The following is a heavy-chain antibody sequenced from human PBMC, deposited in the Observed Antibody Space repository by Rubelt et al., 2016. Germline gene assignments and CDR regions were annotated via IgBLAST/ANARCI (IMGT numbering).Heavy chain of an antibody. J-gene: IGHJ4*02. Sequence: QVQLQESGPGLVKPSETLSLTCTVSGYSISSGYYWGWIRQPPGKGLEGIGSVYHSGSTIYNPSLKGRGHISEDTAKNQCARKRSCVTAADTAVYYCARDQAVAGTAFDYWGQGTLVTVSS. CDR2: VYHSGST. D-gene: IGHD6-19*01. V-gene: IGHV4-38-2*02. CDR3: ARDQAVAGTAFDY. CDR1: GYSISSGYY.